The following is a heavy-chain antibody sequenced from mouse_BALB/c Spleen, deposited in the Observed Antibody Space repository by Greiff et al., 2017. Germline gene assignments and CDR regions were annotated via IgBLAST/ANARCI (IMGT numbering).Heavy chain of an antibody. J-gene: IGHJ3*01. V-gene: IGHV1-34*01. CDR2: VNPNNGGT. Sequence: VQLQQSGAELVKPGASVKLSCKASGYTFTSYYMHWVKQSHGKSLEWIGRVNPNNGGTSYNQKFKGKAILTVDKSSSTAYMELRSLTSEDSAVYYCATDLLWAYWGQGTLVTVSA. CDR3: ATDLLWAY. D-gene: IGHD2-1*01. CDR1: GYTFTSYY.